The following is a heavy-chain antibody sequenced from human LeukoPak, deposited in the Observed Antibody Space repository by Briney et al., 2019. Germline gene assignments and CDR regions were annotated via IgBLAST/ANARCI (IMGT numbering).Heavy chain of an antibody. CDR1: GFTFDAYT. D-gene: IGHD6-13*01. Sequence: SGGSLRLSCAASGFTFDAYTMDWVRQAPGKGLEWVSGISWNSGSIGYADSVKGRFTISRDNAKNSLYLQMNSLRAEDTALYYCAKDIPTYSSSWYYFDYWGQGTLVTVSS. CDR2: ISWNSGSI. CDR3: AKDIPTYSSSWYYFDY. V-gene: IGHV3-9*01. J-gene: IGHJ4*02.